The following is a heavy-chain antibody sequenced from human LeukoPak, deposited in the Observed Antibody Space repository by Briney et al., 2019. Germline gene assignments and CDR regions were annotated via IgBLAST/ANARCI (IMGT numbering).Heavy chain of an antibody. CDR1: GFTFSSYS. CDR3: ARGYYYDSSGTPTPFDY. D-gene: IGHD3-22*01. V-gene: IGHV3-74*01. Sequence: GGSLRLSCAASGFTFSSYSMNWVRQAPGKGLVWVSRIKSDGSSISYADSVKGRFTISRDNAKNTLYLQMNSLRAEDTAVYYCARGYYYDSSGTPTPFDYWGQGTLVTVSS. CDR2: IKSDGSSI. J-gene: IGHJ4*02.